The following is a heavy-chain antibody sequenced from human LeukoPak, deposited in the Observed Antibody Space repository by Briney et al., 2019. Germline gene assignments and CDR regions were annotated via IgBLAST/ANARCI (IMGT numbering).Heavy chain of an antibody. Sequence: PGGSLRLSCSASGFTFADQPFTWVRQAPGKGREWVAFIRTTDYGGTAEYATSVKGRFTVSRDDSKSMVYVQMDSLQSEDTAVYYCCRGYATLPYWGQGTLVTVSS. CDR2: IRTTDYGGTA. V-gene: IGHV3-49*04. J-gene: IGHJ4*02. CDR1: GFTFADQP. CDR3: CRGYATLPY. D-gene: IGHD5-12*01.